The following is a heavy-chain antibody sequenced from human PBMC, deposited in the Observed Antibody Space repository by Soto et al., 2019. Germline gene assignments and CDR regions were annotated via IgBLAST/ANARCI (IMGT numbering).Heavy chain of an antibody. CDR3: IKRKHLHEQ. J-gene: IGHJ1*01. CDR2: IDSDGGAT. CDR1: GFAFETYA. V-gene: IGHV3-74*01. Sequence: GGSLRLSCAASGFAFETYAMHWVRQTAGKGPEWVSRIDSDGGATAYADSVRGRFSISRDNAKNTLYLQMNSLRADDTAVYYCIKRKHLHEQWGQGTLVTVSS.